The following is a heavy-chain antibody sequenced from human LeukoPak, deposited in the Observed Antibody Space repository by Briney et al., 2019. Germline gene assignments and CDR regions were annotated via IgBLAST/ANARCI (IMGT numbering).Heavy chain of an antibody. V-gene: IGHV3-23*01. CDR1: GFTFSTYA. D-gene: IGHD5-12*01. J-gene: IGHJ4*02. Sequence: AGGSLRLSCAASGFTFSTYAMSWVRQAPGKGLEWVSTIRGSGGSNIYYIDSVKGRFTISRDNSKNTLYLQMNGLRAEDTAVYYCAKGVLRSSPDYWGQGTLVTVSS. CDR3: AKGVLRSSPDY. CDR2: IRGSGGSNI.